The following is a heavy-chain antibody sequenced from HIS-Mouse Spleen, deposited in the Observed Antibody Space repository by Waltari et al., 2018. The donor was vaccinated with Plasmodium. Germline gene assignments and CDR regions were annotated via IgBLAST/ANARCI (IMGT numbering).Heavy chain of an antibody. D-gene: IGHD4-17*01. J-gene: IGHJ3*02. Sequence: EVQLVESGGGLIQPGGSLRLSCAAYGFTVSSNYMSCVSQAPGKGREWVSVIYSGGSTYYADSVKGRFTISRDNSKNTLYLQMNSLRAEDTAVYYCASKTTVTNHAFDIWGQGTMVTVSS. CDR2: IYSGGST. V-gene: IGHV3-53*01. CDR3: ASKTTVTNHAFDI. CDR1: GFTVSSNY.